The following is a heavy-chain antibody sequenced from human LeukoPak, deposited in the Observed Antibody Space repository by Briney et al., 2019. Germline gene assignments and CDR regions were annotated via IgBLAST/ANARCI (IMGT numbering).Heavy chain of an antibody. J-gene: IGHJ6*02. Sequence: SETLSLTCTVSGGSISSYYWSWIRQSAGKGLEWIGRIYTSGSTNYNPSLKSRVTMSVDTSKNQISLKLSSVTAADTAVYYCARGVRSGYYYLYGMDVWGQGTTVTVSS. CDR2: IYTSGST. D-gene: IGHD3-10*01. CDR1: GGSISSYY. CDR3: ARGVRSGYYYLYGMDV. V-gene: IGHV4-4*07.